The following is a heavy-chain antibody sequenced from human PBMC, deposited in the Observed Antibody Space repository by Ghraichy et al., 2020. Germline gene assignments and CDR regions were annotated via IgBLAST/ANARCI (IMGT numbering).Heavy chain of an antibody. CDR2: IDPTAGST. J-gene: IGHJ4*02. CDR3: VRAKESGSYLDDY. CDR1: GYTFTNHH. D-gene: IGHD1-26*01. Sequence: ASVKVSCKASGYTFTNHHIHWVRQAPGQGLEWMGIIDPTAGSTTYTQNFQGRVTMTSDTSTSTVQMELSSLRSEDTAMYYCVRAKESGSYLDDYWGQGTLVTVSS. V-gene: IGHV1-46*03.